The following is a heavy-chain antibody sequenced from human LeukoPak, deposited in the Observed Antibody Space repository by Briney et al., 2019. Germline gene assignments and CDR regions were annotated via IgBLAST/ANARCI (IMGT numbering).Heavy chain of an antibody. Sequence: GGSLRLSCAASGFTFSNYWMHWVRQRPGKGLVWVSRINSDGRLTSYADSVKGRFTISRDNAKNTLYLQMNSLRAEDTAVYYCARDLRTPSDTNIAIDYWGQGTLVTVSS. CDR1: GFTFSNYW. D-gene: IGHD4-23*01. V-gene: IGHV3-74*01. CDR3: ARDLRTPSDTNIAIDY. CDR2: INSDGRLT. J-gene: IGHJ4*02.